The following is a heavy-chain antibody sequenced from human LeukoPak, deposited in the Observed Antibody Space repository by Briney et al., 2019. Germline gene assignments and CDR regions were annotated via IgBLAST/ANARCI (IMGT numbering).Heavy chain of an antibody. J-gene: IGHJ4*02. V-gene: IGHV3-23*01. D-gene: IGHD6-19*01. CDR3: AKLLGKPSYSGWYSRIDPSYDY. Sequence: PGGSLRLSCAASGFTFSSYAMSWVRQAPGKGLEWVSAISGSGGSTYYADSVKGRFTISRDNSKNTLYLQMNSLRAEDTAVYYCAKLLGKPSYSGWYSRIDPSYDYWGQGTLVTVSS. CDR1: GFTFSSYA. CDR2: ISGSGGST.